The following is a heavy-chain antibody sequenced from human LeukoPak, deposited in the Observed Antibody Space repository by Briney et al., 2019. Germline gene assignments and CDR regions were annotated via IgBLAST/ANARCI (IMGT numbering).Heavy chain of an antibody. CDR1: GFTFSGSA. D-gene: IGHD3-22*01. CDR3: TRRDSSGYYYFDY. J-gene: IGHJ4*02. V-gene: IGHV3-73*01. CDR2: IRSKANSYAT. Sequence: TGGSPRLSCAASGFTFSGSAMHWVRQASGNGLEWVGRIRSKANSYATAYAASVKGRFTISRDDSKNTAYLQMNSLKTEDTAVYYCTRRDSSGYYYFDYWGQGTLVTVSS.